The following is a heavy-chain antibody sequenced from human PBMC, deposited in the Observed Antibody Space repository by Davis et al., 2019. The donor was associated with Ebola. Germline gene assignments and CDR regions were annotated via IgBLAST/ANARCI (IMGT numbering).Heavy chain of an antibody. CDR2: ISTSSTYT. CDR1: GFTFRSHS. Sequence: PGGSLRLSCAVSGFTFRSHSMNWVRQAPGKGLEWVAFISTSSTYTYYADSVKGRFTISRDNARNSLYLQMHSLGVEDTAVYYCARDGSIFGVLIPNFGLDVWGQGTTVTVSS. V-gene: IGHV3-21*01. D-gene: IGHD3-3*01. CDR3: ARDGSIFGVLIPNFGLDV. J-gene: IGHJ6*02.